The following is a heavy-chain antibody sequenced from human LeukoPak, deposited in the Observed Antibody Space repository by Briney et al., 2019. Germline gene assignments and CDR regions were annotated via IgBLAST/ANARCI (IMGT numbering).Heavy chain of an antibody. CDR1: GYTFTSYD. J-gene: IGHJ6*02. D-gene: IGHD6-19*01. V-gene: IGHV1-8*01. Sequence: ASVKVSCKASGYTFTSYDINWVRQATGQGLEWMGWINPNSGNTGYAQKFQGRVTMTRNTSISTAYMELSSLRSEDTAVYYCARGDLHSSGWYSRYYYYYGMDVWGQGTTVTVSS. CDR2: INPNSGNT. CDR3: ARGDLHSSGWYSRYYYYYGMDV.